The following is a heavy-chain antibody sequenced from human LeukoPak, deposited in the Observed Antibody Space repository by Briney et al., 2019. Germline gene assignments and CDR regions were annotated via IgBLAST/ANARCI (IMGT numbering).Heavy chain of an antibody. V-gene: IGHV3-23*01. J-gene: IGHJ4*02. CDR1: GFTFSSYA. CDR2: ISGSGGST. CDR3: AKNAHHSSSVSWKDIVVVPAANDY. Sequence: PGGSLRLSCAASGFTFSSYAMSWVRQAPGKGLEWASAISGSGGSTYYADSVKGRFTISRDNSKNTLYLQMNSLRAEDTAVYYCAKNAHHSSSVSWKDIVVVPAANDYWGQGTLVTVSS. D-gene: IGHD2-2*01.